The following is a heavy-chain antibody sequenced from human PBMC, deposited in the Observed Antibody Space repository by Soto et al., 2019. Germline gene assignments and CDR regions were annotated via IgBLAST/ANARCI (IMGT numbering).Heavy chain of an antibody. V-gene: IGHV3-30*18. CDR1: GFTFSSYG. CDR2: ISYDGSNK. Sequence: QVQLVESGGGVVQPGRSLRLSCAASGFTFSSYGMHWVRQAPGKGLEWVAVISYDGSNKYYADSVKGRFTISRDNSKNTLYLQMNSLRAEDTAVYYCAQPNPPGSGSYYPRGYYFDSWGQGTLVTVS. CDR3: AQPNPPGSGSYYPRGYYFDS. J-gene: IGHJ4*02. D-gene: IGHD3-10*01.